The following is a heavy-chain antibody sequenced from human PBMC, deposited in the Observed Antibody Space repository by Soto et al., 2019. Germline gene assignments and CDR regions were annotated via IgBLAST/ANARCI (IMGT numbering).Heavy chain of an antibody. CDR2: INQSGSS. CDR3: ARGKWEVRFDD. Sequence: SETLSLTCAVYGGSISGFYWSWIRQPPGKGLEWIGEINQSGSSNYNPSLESRVTISVDTSKNQFSLKMTSATAADTAVYYCARGKWEVRFDDWGQGTLVTVSS. CDR1: GGSISGFY. D-gene: IGHD1-26*01. V-gene: IGHV4-34*01. J-gene: IGHJ4*01.